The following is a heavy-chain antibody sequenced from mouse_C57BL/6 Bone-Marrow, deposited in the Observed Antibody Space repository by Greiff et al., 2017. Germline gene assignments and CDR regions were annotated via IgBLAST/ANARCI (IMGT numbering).Heavy chain of an antibody. CDR2: IYPGSGNT. CDR3: ARGIYDGPFAY. J-gene: IGHJ3*01. CDR1: GYTFTDYY. D-gene: IGHD2-3*01. V-gene: IGHV1-76*01. Sequence: VQLQQSGAELVRPGASVKLSCKASGYTFTDYYINWVKQRPGQGLEWIARIYPGSGNTYYNEKFKGKATLTAEKSSSTAYMQLSSLTSEDSAVYFCARGIYDGPFAYWGQGTLVTVSA.